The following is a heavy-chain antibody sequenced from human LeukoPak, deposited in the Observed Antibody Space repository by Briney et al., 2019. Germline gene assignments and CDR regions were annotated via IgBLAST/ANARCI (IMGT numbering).Heavy chain of an antibody. CDR2: MNPNSGNT. CDR3: ALGRGIYYYMDV. J-gene: IGHJ6*03. Sequence: ASVKVSCKASGYTFTSYDINWVRQATGQGLEWMGWMNPNSGNTGYAQKFQGRVTMTRNTSISTAYMELSSLRSEDTAVYYCALGRGIYYYMDVWGKGTTVTISS. V-gene: IGHV1-8*01. D-gene: IGHD2/OR15-2a*01. CDR1: GYTFTSYD.